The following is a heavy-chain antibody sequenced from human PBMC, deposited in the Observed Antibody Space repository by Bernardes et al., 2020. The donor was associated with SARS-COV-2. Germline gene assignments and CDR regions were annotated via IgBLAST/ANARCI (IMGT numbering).Heavy chain of an antibody. CDR3: ATFYYDFWSGFDY. CDR1: GFTFSSYA. Sequence: LRLSCAASGFTFSSYAMSWVRQAPGKGLEWVSAISGSGGSTYYADSVKDRFTISRDNSKNTLYLQMNSLRAEDTAVYYCATFYYDFWSGFDYWGQGTLVTVSS. J-gene: IGHJ4*02. V-gene: IGHV3-23*01. CDR2: ISGSGGST. D-gene: IGHD3-3*01.